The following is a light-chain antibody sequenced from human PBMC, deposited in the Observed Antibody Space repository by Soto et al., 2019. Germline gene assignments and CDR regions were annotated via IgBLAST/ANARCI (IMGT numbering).Light chain of an antibody. V-gene: IGKV1-9*01. CDR3: QHLNSYPRT. CDR1: QGISSY. CDR2: AAS. Sequence: DIQLTQSPSFLSASVGDRVTITCRASQGISSYLAWYQQKPGKAPKLLIYAASTLQSGVPSRFSGSGSGIEFTLTISSLQPEDFATYYCQHLNSYPRTFGQGTKVEIK. J-gene: IGKJ1*01.